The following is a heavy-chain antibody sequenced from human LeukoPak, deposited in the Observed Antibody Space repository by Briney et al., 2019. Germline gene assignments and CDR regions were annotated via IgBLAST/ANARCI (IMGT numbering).Heavy chain of an antibody. J-gene: IGHJ6*02. D-gene: IGHD6-19*01. CDR3: ARAGYSSGWYDYYYYYGMDV. CDR2: INPSGGST. Sequence: ASVKVSCKASGYTFTSYYMHWVRQAPGQGLEWMGIINPSGGSTSYAQKFQGRVTMTRDTSTSTVYMELSSLRSEDTAVYYCARAGYSSGWYDYYYYYGMDVWGQGTTVTVSS. V-gene: IGHV1-46*01. CDR1: GYTFTSYY.